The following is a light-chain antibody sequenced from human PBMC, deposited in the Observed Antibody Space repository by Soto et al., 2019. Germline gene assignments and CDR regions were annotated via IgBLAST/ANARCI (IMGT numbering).Light chain of an antibody. Sequence: EIVLTQSPATLSVSPGERVILSCRASQSVDISLAWYQQKPGQAPRLLIYGASTRATDMPGMFSGRGSGTEFTLTITSLRPEDFGVYYCQQYRSWPRTFGQGTKVEIK. CDR2: GAS. J-gene: IGKJ1*01. V-gene: IGKV3-15*01. CDR3: QQYRSWPRT. CDR1: QSVDIS.